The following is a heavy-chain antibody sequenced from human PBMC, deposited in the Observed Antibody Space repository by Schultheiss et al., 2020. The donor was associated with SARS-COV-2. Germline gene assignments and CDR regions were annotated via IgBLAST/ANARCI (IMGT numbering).Heavy chain of an antibody. D-gene: IGHD6-6*01. CDR1: GGSVNSGNYY. CDR3: ARDLVYSSSSNYYYGMDV. J-gene: IGHJ6*02. V-gene: IGHV4-31*03. CDR2: IYYSGST. Sequence: SQTLSLTCSVSGGSVNSGNYYWSWIRQHPGKGLEWIGYIYYSGSTYYNPSLKSRVTISVDTSKNQFSLKLSSVTAADTAVYYCARDLVYSSSSNYYYGMDVWGQGTTVTVSS.